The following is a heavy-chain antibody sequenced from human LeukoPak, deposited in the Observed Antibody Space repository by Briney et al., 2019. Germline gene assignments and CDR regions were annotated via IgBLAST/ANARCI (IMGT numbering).Heavy chain of an antibody. CDR1: GDSVSSNSAA. D-gene: IGHD2-21*01. CDR3: VRDNPRCCGVIPANIDDY. Sequence: SQTLSLTCAISGDSVSSNSAAWNWIRQSPSRGLEWLGRTYYRSKWYNDSALSVKSRITINPDTSKNQFSLQLNSVTPDDTAVYYCVRDNPRCCGVIPANIDDYWGQGTLVTVSS. J-gene: IGHJ4*02. V-gene: IGHV6-1*01. CDR2: TYYRSKWYN.